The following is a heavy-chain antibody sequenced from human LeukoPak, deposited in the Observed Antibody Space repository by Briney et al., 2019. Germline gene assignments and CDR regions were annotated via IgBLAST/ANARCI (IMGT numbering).Heavy chain of an antibody. CDR1: GGTFSSYA. D-gene: IGHD5-18*01. CDR2: INPNIGGT. Sequence: ASVKVSCTASGGTFSSYAISWVRQAPGQGLEWMGWINPNIGGTKYGQKFQGRVTLTRDTSISTAYMELSSLRSDDTAVYYCARVEYSYGPPDYWGQGTLVTVSS. J-gene: IGHJ4*02. CDR3: ARVEYSYGPPDY. V-gene: IGHV1-2*02.